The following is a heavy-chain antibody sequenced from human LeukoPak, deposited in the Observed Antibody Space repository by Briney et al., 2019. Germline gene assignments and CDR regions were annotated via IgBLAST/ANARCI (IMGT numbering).Heavy chain of an antibody. D-gene: IGHD6-19*01. CDR3: ASHSSGWYFRFDY. J-gene: IGHJ4*02. CDR2: INQSGVS. CDR1: GGSFSNYY. V-gene: IGHV4-34*01. Sequence: SETLSLTCAVYGGSFSNYYWSWIRQPPGKGLEWIGEINQSGVSNYNPSLKSRVTISVDTSKSQFSLNLSSVTAADTAVYYCASHSSGWYFRFDYWGQGTLVTVSS.